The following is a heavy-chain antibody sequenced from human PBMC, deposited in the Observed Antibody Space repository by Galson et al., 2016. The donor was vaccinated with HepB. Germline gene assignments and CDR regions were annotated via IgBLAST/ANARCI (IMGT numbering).Heavy chain of an antibody. V-gene: IGHV3-23*01. D-gene: IGHD2-8*01. Sequence: SLRLSCAASGFTFSSYGMSWVRQAPGKGPEWVPAINSGGRMFYADSVTGRFTISRDSSKNTLYLQMHSLRAAGTAVYHCAKEVPNAFDPWGQGTLVTVSS. J-gene: IGHJ5*02. CDR1: GFTFSSYG. CDR2: INSGGRM. CDR3: AKEVPNAFDP.